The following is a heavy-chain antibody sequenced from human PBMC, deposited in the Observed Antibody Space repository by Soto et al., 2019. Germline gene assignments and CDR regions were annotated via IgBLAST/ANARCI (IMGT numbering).Heavy chain of an antibody. CDR3: VKDESINWYSGHFRH. J-gene: IGHJ1*01. V-gene: IGHV3-9*01. CDR2: INWNSGSI. Sequence: GGSLRLSCAASGFTFDDYAMHWVRQVPGKGLEWVSGINWNSGSIGYGDSVKGRFAISRDNAKNSLHLQMNSLSVEDTAFYYCVKDESINWYSGHFRHWGQGTLVTVSS. CDR1: GFTFDDYA. D-gene: IGHD6-13*01.